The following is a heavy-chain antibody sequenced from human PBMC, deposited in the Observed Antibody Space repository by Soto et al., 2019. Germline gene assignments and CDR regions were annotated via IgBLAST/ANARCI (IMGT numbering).Heavy chain of an antibody. V-gene: IGHV4-38-2*01. CDR1: GYSISTDFY. CDR2: IYHSGSA. J-gene: IGHJ5*02. CDR3: ARSNYYGSGNYYFNWFYP. Sequence: SETLSLTCAVSGYSISTDFYWGWIRQPPGKGLEWIGNIYHSGSAYYNPSLKSRVIISIDTSKSQFSLKLSSVTAADTAVYYCARSNYYGSGNYYFNWFYPWGQGTLVTVSS. D-gene: IGHD3-10*01.